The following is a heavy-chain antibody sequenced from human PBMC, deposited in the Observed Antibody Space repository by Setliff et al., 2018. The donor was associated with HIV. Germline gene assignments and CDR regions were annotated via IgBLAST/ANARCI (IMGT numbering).Heavy chain of an antibody. D-gene: IGHD4-17*01. Sequence: SETLSLTCAVSGGSISSNNWWSWVRQPPGKGLEWIGNIYPSGSIHPSGATNYNPSLKGRVTISLDTSNNQFSLKVNSVTAADTAIYYCARGGPTVAYGVDVWGQGTTVTVSS. J-gene: IGHJ6*02. CDR1: GGSISSNNW. CDR2: IYPSGSIHPSGAT. V-gene: IGHV4-4*02. CDR3: ARGGPTVAYGVDV.